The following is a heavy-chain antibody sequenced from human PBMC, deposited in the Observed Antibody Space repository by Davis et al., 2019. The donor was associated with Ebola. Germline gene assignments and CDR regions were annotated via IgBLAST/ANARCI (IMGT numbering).Heavy chain of an antibody. CDR2: IHPNSRGT. CDR1: GYTFTGYY. J-gene: IGHJ2*01. Sequence: AASVTDSCKASGYTFTGYYMHRVRQAPGQRLDSMGWIHPNSRGTNYAQKFPGWVTMTRDKYISTAYMELSRLRSDDTAVYYCARENNYFGGDCYNWYFDLWGRGTLVTVSS. V-gene: IGHV1-2*04. CDR3: ARENNYFGGDCYNWYFDL. D-gene: IGHD2-21*01.